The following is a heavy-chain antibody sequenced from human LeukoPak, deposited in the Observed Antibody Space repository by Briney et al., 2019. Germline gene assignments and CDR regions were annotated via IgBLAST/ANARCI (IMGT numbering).Heavy chain of an antibody. J-gene: IGHJ4*02. V-gene: IGHV3-30*02. D-gene: IGHD3-10*01. Sequence: GGSLRLSCAASGFTLSSYGMHWVRQAPGKGLEWVAFIRYDGSNKYYADSVKGRFTISRDNSENTLWLQMTSLRAEDTAVYYCAKAPVRGVISHLDYWGQGTLVTVSP. CDR3: AKAPVRGVISHLDY. CDR2: IRYDGSNK. CDR1: GFTLSSYG.